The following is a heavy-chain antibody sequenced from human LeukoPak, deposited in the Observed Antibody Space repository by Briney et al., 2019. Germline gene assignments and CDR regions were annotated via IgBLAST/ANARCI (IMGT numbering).Heavy chain of an antibody. Sequence: GGSLRLFCAASGFTFRNYAMGWVRQAPGKGLEWVAGISGSGGSTYYADSVKGRFTISRDDSKNTVYLQMNSLRAEDTAIYYCAKHTVSVGTDAFDIWGQGTMVTVSS. J-gene: IGHJ3*02. CDR2: ISGSGGST. D-gene: IGHD4-23*01. CDR3: AKHTVSVGTDAFDI. CDR1: GFTFRNYA. V-gene: IGHV3-23*01.